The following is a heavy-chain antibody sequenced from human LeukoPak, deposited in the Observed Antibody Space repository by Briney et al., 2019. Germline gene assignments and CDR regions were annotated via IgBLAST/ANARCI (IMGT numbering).Heavy chain of an antibody. J-gene: IGHJ4*02. CDR1: GFTFSKSW. CDR2: IKEDGGDK. D-gene: IGHD6-19*01. Sequence: GGSLRLSCAASGFTFSKSWMTWVRQASGKRLQWVAHIKEDGGDKYYVDSVEGRFTISRDNDKTSVYLQMNSLRAEDTAVYYCATWSSGWQFDFWGQGTLVSVSS. CDR3: ATWSSGWQFDF. V-gene: IGHV3-7*05.